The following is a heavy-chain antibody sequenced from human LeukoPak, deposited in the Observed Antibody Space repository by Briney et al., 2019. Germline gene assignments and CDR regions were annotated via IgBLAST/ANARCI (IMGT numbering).Heavy chain of an antibody. J-gene: IGHJ4*02. Sequence: PSETLSLTCTVSGGSISSSSYYWGWIRQPPGKGLEWIGSIYYSGSTYYNPSPKSRVTISVDTSKNQFSLKLSSVTAADTAVYYCARTRDYYDSSGLSGWGQGTLVTVSS. V-gene: IGHV4-39*01. CDR1: GGSISSSSYY. CDR2: IYYSGST. CDR3: ARTRDYYDSSGLSG. D-gene: IGHD3-22*01.